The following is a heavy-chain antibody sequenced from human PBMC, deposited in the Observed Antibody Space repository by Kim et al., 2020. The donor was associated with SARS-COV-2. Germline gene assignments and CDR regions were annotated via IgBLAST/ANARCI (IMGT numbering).Heavy chain of an antibody. D-gene: IGHD2-15*01. V-gene: IGHV3-7*03. J-gene: IGHJ4*02. Sequence: GGSLRLSCAASGADSGFIFGSYWMTWVRQVPGKGLELVGNIKQAGSQKYYVDSVKGRFTISREDAKNSLYLQMNSLRAEDTAVYYCVTHSPGRLQRFDYWGQGTLVTVSS. CDR2: IKQAGSQK. CDR1: GADSGFIFGSYW. CDR3: VTHSPGRLQRFDY.